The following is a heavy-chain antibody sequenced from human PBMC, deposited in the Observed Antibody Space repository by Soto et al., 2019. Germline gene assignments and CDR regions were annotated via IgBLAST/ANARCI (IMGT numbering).Heavy chain of an antibody. CDR3: AKDRSRVYYYYYGMDV. J-gene: IGHJ6*02. V-gene: IGHV3-30*18. CDR1: GFTFSSYG. CDR2: ISYDGSNK. Sequence: QVQLVESGGGVVQPGRSLRLSCAASGFTFSSYGMHWVRQAPGKGLEWVAVISYDGSNKYYADSVKGRFTISRDNSKNTLYLQMNSLRAEDTAVYYCAKDRSRVYYYYYGMDVWGQGTTVTVSS.